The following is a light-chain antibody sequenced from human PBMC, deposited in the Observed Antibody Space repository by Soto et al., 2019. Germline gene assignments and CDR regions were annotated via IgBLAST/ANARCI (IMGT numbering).Light chain of an antibody. V-gene: IGLV2-8*01. CDR2: EVT. CDR1: SSDVGRYNY. Sequence: QSALTQPPSASGSPGQSVTISCTGTSSDVGRYNYVSWYQQHPGKAPKLMIYEVTKRPSGVPDRFSGSKSGNTASLTVSGLQAEDEATYFCRSYAGSNIMIFGGGTKVTVL. CDR3: RSYAGSNIMI. J-gene: IGLJ2*01.